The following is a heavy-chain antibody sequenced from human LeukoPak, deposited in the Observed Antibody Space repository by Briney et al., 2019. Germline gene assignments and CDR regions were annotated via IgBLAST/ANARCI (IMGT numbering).Heavy chain of an antibody. J-gene: IGHJ4*02. CDR3: ARASYSYDINGWVPFDY. D-gene: IGHD3-22*01. CDR2: IYYSGST. Sequence: SETLSLTCTVSGGSISSYYWSWIRPPPGKGLEWIGYIYYSGSTNYNPSLQSRVTISVDTSKNQFSLRLSSATAADTAVYYCARASYSYDINGWVPFDYWGQGTLVTVSS. CDR1: GGSISSYY. V-gene: IGHV4-59*01.